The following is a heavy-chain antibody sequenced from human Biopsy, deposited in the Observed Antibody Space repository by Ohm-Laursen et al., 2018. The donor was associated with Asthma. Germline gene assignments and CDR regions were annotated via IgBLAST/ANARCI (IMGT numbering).Heavy chain of an antibody. V-gene: IGHV3-30*03. J-gene: IGHJ4*02. Sequence: SLRLSCAASGFTFSSYGMHWVRHAPPSGLVWVAVLSYDGSNKYYADSVKGRFTISRDNSKNTLYLQMNSLRAEDTAVYYCASQSSGPDFWSGYYYFDYWGQGTLVTVSS. D-gene: IGHD3-3*01. CDR2: LSYDGSNK. CDR1: GFTFSSYG. CDR3: ASQSSGPDFWSGYYYFDY.